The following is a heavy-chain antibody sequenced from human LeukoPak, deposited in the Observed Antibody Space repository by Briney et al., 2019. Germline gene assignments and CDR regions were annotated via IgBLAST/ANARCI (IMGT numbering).Heavy chain of an antibody. V-gene: IGHV3-23*01. CDR3: AKGIAVAVAYYFDY. D-gene: IGHD6-19*01. Sequence: GGSLRLSCAASGFTFSSYAMSWVRQAPGKGLEWVSVISGSGGSTYYADSVKGRFTISRDNSKNTLYLQMNSLRAEDTAVYYCAKGIAVAVAYYFDYWGQGTLVTVSS. J-gene: IGHJ4*02. CDR2: ISGSGGST. CDR1: GFTFSSYA.